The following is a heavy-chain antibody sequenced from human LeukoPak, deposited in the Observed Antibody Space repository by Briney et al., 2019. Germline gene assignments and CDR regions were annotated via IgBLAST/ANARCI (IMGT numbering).Heavy chain of an antibody. CDR1: GGSISTSSYY. J-gene: IGHJ3*02. CDR2: IHYSGST. D-gene: IGHD6-13*01. CDR3: ARHRAADPSDPSDI. Sequence: SETLSLTCTVSGGSISTSSYYWGWIRQPPGKGLEWIGTIHYSGSTYYTPSLKSRVSMSADTSKNQFSLNLRSVSAADTAVYYCARHRAADPSDPSDIWGQGTMVTVSS. V-gene: IGHV4-39*01.